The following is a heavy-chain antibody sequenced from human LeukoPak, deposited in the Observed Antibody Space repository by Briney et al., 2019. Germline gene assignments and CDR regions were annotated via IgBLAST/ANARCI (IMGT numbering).Heavy chain of an antibody. Sequence: GESLKISCQASGYTFTNYWIVWVRQMPGKGLEFLGIIFPRDSHARFSPSFQGHITISADKSISTAYLQWSSLKASDTAMYYCAIHVADYGSGSDAFDIWGQGTMVTVSS. CDR3: AIHVADYGSGSDAFDI. CDR2: IFPRDSHA. V-gene: IGHV5-51*01. J-gene: IGHJ3*02. CDR1: GYTFTNYW. D-gene: IGHD3-10*01.